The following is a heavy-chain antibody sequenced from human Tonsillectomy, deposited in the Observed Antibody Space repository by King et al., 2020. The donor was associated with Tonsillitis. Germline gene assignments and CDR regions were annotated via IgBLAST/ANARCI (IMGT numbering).Heavy chain of an antibody. CDR2: INSDGSST. CDR3: ARDCSSLSCYGYWYFDL. J-gene: IGHJ2*01. V-gene: IGHV3-74*01. Sequence: VQLVESGGGLVQPGGSLRLSCAASGFTFSNYWMHWVRQAPGKGLVWVSRINSDGSSTSYADSVKGRFTISRDNAKNTLYLQMNSLRAEDTAVYYCARDCSSLSCYGYWYFDLWGRGTLVTVSS. D-gene: IGHD2-2*01. CDR1: GFTFSNYW.